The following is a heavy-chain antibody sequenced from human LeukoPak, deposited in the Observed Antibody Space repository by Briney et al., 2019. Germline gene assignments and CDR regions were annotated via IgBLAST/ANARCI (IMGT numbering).Heavy chain of an antibody. CDR1: GGSISSYN. D-gene: IGHD3-22*01. CDR3: ARGWKYYYDSSGYPFGAFDI. CDR2: IYYIGGT. J-gene: IGHJ3*02. V-gene: IGHV4-59*01. Sequence: SETLSLTCTVSGGSISSYNWSWIRQPPGKGLEWIGYIYYIGGTNYNPSLKSRVTISVDTSKNQFSLRLSSVTAADTAVYYCARGWKYYYDSSGYPFGAFDIWGQGTMVTVSS.